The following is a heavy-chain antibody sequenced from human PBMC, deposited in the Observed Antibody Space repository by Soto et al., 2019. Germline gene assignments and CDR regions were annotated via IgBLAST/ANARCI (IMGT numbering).Heavy chain of an antibody. D-gene: IGHD6-6*01. Sequence: QVQLVESGGGVVQPGRSLRLSRAASGFTFSSYGMHWVRQAPGKGLEWVAVIWYDGSNKYYADSVKGRFTISRDNSKNTLYLQMNSLRAEDTAVYYCARVSVAARPNYYYGMDVWGQGTTVTVSS. V-gene: IGHV3-33*01. J-gene: IGHJ6*02. CDR1: GFTFSSYG. CDR2: IWYDGSNK. CDR3: ARVSVAARPNYYYGMDV.